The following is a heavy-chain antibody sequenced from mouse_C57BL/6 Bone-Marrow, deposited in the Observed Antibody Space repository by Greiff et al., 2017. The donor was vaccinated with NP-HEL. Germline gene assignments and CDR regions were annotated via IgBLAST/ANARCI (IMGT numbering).Heavy chain of an antibody. J-gene: IGHJ4*01. Sequence: EVQLQQSGPELVKPGASVKISCKASGYTFTDYYMNWVKQSHGKSLEWIGDINPNNGGTSYNQKFKGKATLTVDKSSSTAYMELRSLTSEDSAVYYCARNYSNLYYYAMDYWGQGTSVTVSS. V-gene: IGHV1-26*01. D-gene: IGHD2-5*01. CDR3: ARNYSNLYYYAMDY. CDR2: INPNNGGT. CDR1: GYTFTDYY.